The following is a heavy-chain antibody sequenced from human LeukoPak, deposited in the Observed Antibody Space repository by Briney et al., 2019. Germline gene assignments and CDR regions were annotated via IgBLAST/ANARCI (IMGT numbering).Heavy chain of an antibody. D-gene: IGHD3-10*01. V-gene: IGHV5-51*01. CDR3: ARHSAALDN. J-gene: IGHJ3*02. CDR2: MSPGDSDT. CDR1: GYRFTCYW. Sequence: ESLKISRQVSGYRFTCYWIGLVRAVPGKGLEWIGIMSPGDSDTRYRPSFQGQVTISADKSISTSYLQWSSPKASDTAMYYCARHSAALDNWGQGTMVTVSS.